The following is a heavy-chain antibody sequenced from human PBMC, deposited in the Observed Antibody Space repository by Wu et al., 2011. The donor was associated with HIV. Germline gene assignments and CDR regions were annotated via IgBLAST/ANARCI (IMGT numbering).Heavy chain of an antibody. CDR2: IIPIFGTA. D-gene: IGHD4-23*01. CDR3: ARDSPSVGLPSYYYYYMDV. V-gene: IGHV1-69*15. CDR1: GGTFSSYA. Sequence: GREVKKPGSSVKVSCKASGGTFSSYAISWVRQAPGQGLEWMGRIIPIFGTANYAQKFQGRVTITADESTSTAYMELSSLRSEDTAVYYCARDSPSVGLPSYYYYYMDVWGKGTTVTVSS. J-gene: IGHJ6*03.